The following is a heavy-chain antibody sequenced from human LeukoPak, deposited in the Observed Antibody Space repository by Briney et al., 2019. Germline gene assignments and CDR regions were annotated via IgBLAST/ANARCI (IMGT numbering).Heavy chain of an antibody. Sequence: SETLSVTCAVYGGSFSGYYWSWIRQPPGKGLEWIGEINHSGSTNYNPSLKSRVTISVDTSKNQFSLKLSSVTAADTAVYYCARAKSIFGDAFDIWGQGTMVTVSS. CDR1: GGSFSGYY. V-gene: IGHV4-34*01. J-gene: IGHJ3*02. CDR2: INHSGST. D-gene: IGHD3-3*01. CDR3: ARAKSIFGDAFDI.